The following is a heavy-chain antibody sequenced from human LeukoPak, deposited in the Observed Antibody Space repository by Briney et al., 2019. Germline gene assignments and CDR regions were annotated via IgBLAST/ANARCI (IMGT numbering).Heavy chain of an antibody. D-gene: IGHD3/OR15-3a*01. Sequence: GGSLRLSCAASGFTFSDHYMDWVRQAPGKGLEWVGRTRNKANSYTTEYAASVKGRFTISGDDSKNSLYLQMNSLRAEDTAVYYCARDYDPRTGLDYWGQGTLVTVSS. CDR3: ARDYDPRTGLDY. CDR1: GFTFSDHY. V-gene: IGHV3-72*01. J-gene: IGHJ4*02. CDR2: TRNKANSYTT.